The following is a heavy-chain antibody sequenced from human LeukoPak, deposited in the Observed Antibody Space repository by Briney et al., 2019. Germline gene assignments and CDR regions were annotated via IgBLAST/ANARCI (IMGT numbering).Heavy chain of an antibody. CDR1: GFTFSSYA. V-gene: IGHV3-23*01. Sequence: GGSLRLSCAASGFTFSSYAMSWVRQAPGKGLEWVSAISGSGGSTYYADSVKGRFTISRDNSKDTVYLQMNSLRAEDTAVYYCAKDRNAVTPYYFDYWGQGTLVTVSS. J-gene: IGHJ4*02. CDR3: AKDRNAVTPYYFDY. CDR2: ISGSGGST. D-gene: IGHD4-17*01.